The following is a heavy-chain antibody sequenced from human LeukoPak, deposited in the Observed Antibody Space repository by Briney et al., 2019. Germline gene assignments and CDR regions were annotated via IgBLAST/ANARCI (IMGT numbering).Heavy chain of an antibody. CDR3: ARDGSPEASINYFDT. V-gene: IGHV3-21*01. CDR1: GFNLSNFS. Sequence: PGGSLRLSCAASGFNLSNFSMNWVRQAPGKGLERVSSISTSSSYIYYADSVKGRFTISRDNAKNSLYLEMNSLSADDAALYYCARDGSPEASINYFDTWGQGTPVTVSS. J-gene: IGHJ5*02. D-gene: IGHD5-24*01. CDR2: ISTSSSYI.